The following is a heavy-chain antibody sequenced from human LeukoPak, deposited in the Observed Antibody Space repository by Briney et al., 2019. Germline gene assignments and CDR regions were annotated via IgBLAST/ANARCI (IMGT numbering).Heavy chain of an antibody. CDR2: ISYDGSNK. CDR1: GFTFSSYG. J-gene: IGHJ4*02. CDR3: ANGPADFWSGYYDFDY. V-gene: IGHV3-30*18. D-gene: IGHD3-3*01. Sequence: TGRSLRLSCAGSGFTFSSYGMHWVRQAPGKGLEWVAVISYDGSNKYYADSVKGRFTTSRDNSKNTLYLQMNSLRAEDTAVYYCANGPADFWSGYYDFDYWGQGTLVTVSS.